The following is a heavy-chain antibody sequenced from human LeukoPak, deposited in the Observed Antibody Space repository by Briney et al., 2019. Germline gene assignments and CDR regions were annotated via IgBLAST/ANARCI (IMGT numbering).Heavy chain of an antibody. V-gene: IGHV4-34*01. Sequence: SETLSLTCAVYGGSFSGYYWSWIRQPPGKGLEWIGEINHSGSTNYNPSLKSRVTISVDTSKNQFSLKLSSVTAADTAVYYCARDLRIAALNYYCGMDVWGQGTTVTVSS. CDR2: INHSGST. D-gene: IGHD6-6*01. CDR3: ARDLRIAALNYYCGMDV. J-gene: IGHJ6*02. CDR1: GGSFSGYY.